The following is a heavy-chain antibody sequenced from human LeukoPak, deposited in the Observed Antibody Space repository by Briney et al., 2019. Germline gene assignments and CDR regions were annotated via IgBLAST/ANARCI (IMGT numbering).Heavy chain of an antibody. CDR3: ARHKLGYCSSTSCLKPYYYYMDV. Sequence: SETLSLTCTVSGGSISSSSYYWGWIRQPPGKGLEWIGSIYYSGSTYYNPSLKSRVTISVDTSKNQFSLKLSSATAADTAVYYCARHKLGYCSSTSCLKPYYYYMDVWGKGTTVTVSS. CDR2: IYYSGST. J-gene: IGHJ6*03. D-gene: IGHD2-2*01. V-gene: IGHV4-39*01. CDR1: GGSISSSSYY.